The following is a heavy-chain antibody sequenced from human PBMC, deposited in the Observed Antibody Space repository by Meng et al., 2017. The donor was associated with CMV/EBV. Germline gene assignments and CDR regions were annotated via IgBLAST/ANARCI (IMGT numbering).Heavy chain of an antibody. Sequence: LSLTCTVSGGSISSSSYYWGWIRQPPGKGLEWIGSIYYSGSTYYNPSLKSRVTISVDTSKNQFSLKLSSVTAADTAVYYCARHEAVRGVITNWFDPWGQGTLVTVSS. J-gene: IGHJ5*02. V-gene: IGHV4-39*01. CDR1: GGSISSSSYY. CDR3: ARHEAVRGVITNWFDP. D-gene: IGHD3-10*01. CDR2: IYYSGST.